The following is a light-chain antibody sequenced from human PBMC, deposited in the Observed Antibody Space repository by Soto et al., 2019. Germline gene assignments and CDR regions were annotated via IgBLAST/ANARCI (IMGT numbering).Light chain of an antibody. CDR3: QSYDNSLSGHVV. J-gene: IGLJ2*01. CDR1: SSNIGAGYD. V-gene: IGLV1-40*01. Sequence: QSVLTQPPSVSGAPGQRVTISCTGGSSNIGAGYDVHWYQQLPGTAPKLLIYSNNNRPSGVPDRFSGSKSGTSASLPITGLQAEDEADYYCQSYDNSLSGHVVFGGGTKLTVL. CDR2: SNN.